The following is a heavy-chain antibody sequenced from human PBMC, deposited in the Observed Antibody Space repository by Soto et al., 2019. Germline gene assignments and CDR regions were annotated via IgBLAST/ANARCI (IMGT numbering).Heavy chain of an antibody. D-gene: IGHD1-26*01. V-gene: IGHV3-48*02. J-gene: IGHJ4*02. CDR1: GFTFSSYS. CDR2: ISSSSSTI. CDR3: AVGIGGGSYRDY. Sequence: EVQLVESGGGLVQPGGSLRLSCAASGFTFSSYSMNWVRQAPGKGLEWVSYISSSSSTIYYADSVKGRFTISRDNAKNSLYMQMNSLRDEDTAVYYCAVGIGGGSYRDYWGQGTLVTVSS.